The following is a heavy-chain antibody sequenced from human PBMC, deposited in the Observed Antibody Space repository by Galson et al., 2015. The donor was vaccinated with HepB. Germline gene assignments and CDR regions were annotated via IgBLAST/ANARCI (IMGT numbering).Heavy chain of an antibody. CDR2: INPSGGST. CDR1: GYTFTSYY. J-gene: IGHJ4*02. Sequence: SVKVSCKASGYTFTSYYMHWVRQAPGQGLEWMGIINPSGGSTSYAQKFQGRVTMTRDTSTSTVYMELSSLRSEDTAVYYCTRVYSSGQAFDYWGQGTLVTVSS. D-gene: IGHD6-19*01. CDR3: TRVYSSGQAFDY. V-gene: IGHV1-46*03.